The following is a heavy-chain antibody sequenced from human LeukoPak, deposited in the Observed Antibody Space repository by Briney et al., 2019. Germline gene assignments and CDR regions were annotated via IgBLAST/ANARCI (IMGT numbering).Heavy chain of an antibody. CDR3: ARGTAMVMTPFDY. V-gene: IGHV1-2*02. J-gene: IGHJ4*02. D-gene: IGHD5-18*01. CDR2: INPNSGGT. Sequence: ASVKVSCKASGYTFTSYYMHWVRQAPGQGLEWMGWINPNSGGTNYAQKFQGRVTMTRDTSISTAYMELSRLRSDDTAVYYCARGTAMVMTPFDYWGQGTLVTVSS. CDR1: GYTFTSYY.